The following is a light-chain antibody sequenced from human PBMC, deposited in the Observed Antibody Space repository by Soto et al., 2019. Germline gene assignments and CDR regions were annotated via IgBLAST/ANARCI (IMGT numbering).Light chain of an antibody. J-gene: IGLJ2*01. CDR3: SSYTSSSTVI. Sequence: QSVLTQPASVSGSPGQSMTISCTGTSSDVGGYNYVSWYQQHPGKAPKLMIYEVSNRPSGVSHRFSGTKSGNTASLTISGLQAEDEADYYCSSYTSSSTVIFGGGTKLTVL. CDR1: SSDVGGYNY. CDR2: EVS. V-gene: IGLV2-14*01.